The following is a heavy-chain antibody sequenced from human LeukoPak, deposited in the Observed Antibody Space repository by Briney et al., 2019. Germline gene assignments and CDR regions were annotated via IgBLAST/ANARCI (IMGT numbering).Heavy chain of an antibody. Sequence: SETLSLTCTVSGGSIISYYWSWIRQPPGKGLERIGYMCYSGSANYNPSLKSRVTISVDTSKNQFSLKLSSVTAVDTAVYYCARGAMVRGIQYYMDVWGKGTTVTISS. J-gene: IGHJ6*03. CDR3: ARGAMVRGIQYYMDV. CDR1: GGSIISYY. CDR2: MCYSGSA. V-gene: IGHV4-59*01. D-gene: IGHD3-10*01.